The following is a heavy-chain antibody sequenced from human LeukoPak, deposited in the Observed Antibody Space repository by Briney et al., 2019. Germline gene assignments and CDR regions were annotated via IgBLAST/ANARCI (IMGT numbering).Heavy chain of an antibody. V-gene: IGHV1-8*01. J-gene: IGHJ3*02. CDR1: GYTFTSYG. CDR2: MNPNSGNT. CDR3: ALLLRYFDWPTYDAFDI. Sequence: ASVKVSCKASGYTFTSYGINWVRQATGQGLEWMGWMNPNSGNTGYAQKFQGRVTMTRNTSISTAYMELSSLRSEDTAVYYCALLLRYFDWPTYDAFDIWGQGTMVTVSS. D-gene: IGHD3-9*01.